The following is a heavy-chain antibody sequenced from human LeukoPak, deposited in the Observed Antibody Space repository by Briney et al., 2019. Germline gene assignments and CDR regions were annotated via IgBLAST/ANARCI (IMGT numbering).Heavy chain of an antibody. CDR1: GGSISSYY. J-gene: IGHJ4*02. CDR3: ASGRVFWSGYTYYFDY. CDR2: IYTSGST. D-gene: IGHD3-3*01. V-gene: IGHV4-4*07. Sequence: SETLSLTCTVSGGSISSYYWSWIRQPAGKGLEWIGRIYTSGSTDYNPSLKSRVTISLDKSKNQFSLKLISVTAADTAVYYCASGRVFWSGYTYYFDYWGQGTLVTVSS.